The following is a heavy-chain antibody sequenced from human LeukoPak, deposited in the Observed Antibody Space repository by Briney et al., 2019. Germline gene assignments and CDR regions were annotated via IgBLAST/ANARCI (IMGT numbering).Heavy chain of an antibody. J-gene: IGHJ4*02. CDR3: ARGGGRFGEFTAFDY. CDR1: GGSISSGGYS. Sequence: PSETLSLTCAVSGGSISSGGYSWSWIRQPPGKGLEWIGYIYHSGSTYYNPSLKSRVTISVDRSKNQSSLKLSSVTAADTAVYYCARGGGRFGEFTAFDYWGQGTLVTVSS. CDR2: IYHSGST. D-gene: IGHD3-10*01. V-gene: IGHV4-30-2*01.